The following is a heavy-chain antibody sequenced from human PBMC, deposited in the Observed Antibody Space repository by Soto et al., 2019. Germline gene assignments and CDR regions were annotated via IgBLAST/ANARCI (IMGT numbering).Heavy chain of an antibody. CDR2: IYYSGSS. V-gene: IGHV4-59*01. D-gene: IGHD6-13*01. J-gene: IGHJ4*02. Sequence: QVQVQESGPGLVKPSETLSLTCTVSGGSISSYYWSWIRQPPGKGLEWIGYIYYSGSSNYNPSLKSRVTISLATSENQFSLKLSSVIAADTAVYYCATSGREKLVLNYWGQGTLVTVSS. CDR1: GGSISSYY. CDR3: ATSGREKLVLNY.